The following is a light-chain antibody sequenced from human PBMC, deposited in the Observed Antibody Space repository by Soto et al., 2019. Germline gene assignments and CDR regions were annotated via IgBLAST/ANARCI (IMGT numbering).Light chain of an antibody. Sequence: QSALTQPPSASGSPGQSVTISCTGTSSDVGGYNYVSWYQQHPGKAPKLMIYEVSKRPSGVPDRFSGSKSGNTASLTVSGLQVEDESDYYCSSFAGSNNWVFGRGTKVTVL. CDR2: EVS. V-gene: IGLV2-8*01. J-gene: IGLJ3*02. CDR1: SSDVGGYNY. CDR3: SSFAGSNNWV.